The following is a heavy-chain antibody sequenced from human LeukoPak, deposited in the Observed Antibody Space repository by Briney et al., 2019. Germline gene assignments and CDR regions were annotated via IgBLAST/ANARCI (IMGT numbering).Heavy chain of an antibody. CDR2: VNPNTGAT. Sequence: GASVKVSCKASGYTFTAYYIHWLRQAPGQGLEWMGWVNPNTGATMYAQKFQGRVTMTRDTFISTAYIDVSRLLSDDTAVYYCARADELGDHHIDSWGQGTLVTVSS. D-gene: IGHD2-21*02. V-gene: IGHV1-2*02. J-gene: IGHJ4*02. CDR3: ARADELGDHHIDS. CDR1: GYTFTAYY.